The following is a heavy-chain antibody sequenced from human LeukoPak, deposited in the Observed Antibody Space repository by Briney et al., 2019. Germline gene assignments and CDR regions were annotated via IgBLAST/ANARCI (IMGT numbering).Heavy chain of an antibody. V-gene: IGHV1-46*01. CDR2: INPSGGST. Sequence: ASVKVSCKASGYTFTSYYMHWVRQAPGQGLEWMGIINPSGGSTSYAQKFQGRVTMTRDTSTSTVYMELSSLRSDDTALYYCATNYYDSSGYYSIDYWGQGTLVTVSS. CDR3: ATNYYDSSGYYSIDY. J-gene: IGHJ4*02. CDR1: GYTFTSYY. D-gene: IGHD3-22*01.